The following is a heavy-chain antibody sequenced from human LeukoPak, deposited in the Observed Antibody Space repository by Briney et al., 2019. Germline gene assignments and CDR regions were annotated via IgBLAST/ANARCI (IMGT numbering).Heavy chain of an antibody. CDR1: GGSIISSSYY. CDR2: IDDSGST. Sequence: SETLSLTCTVSGGSIISSSYYWSWIRQPPVKGLEWIGTIDDSGSTYYNPSLKIRVTISVDTSKKQLSLKLRSVTAADTAVYYCARGGLTTVVNLWGQGTLVTVSS. D-gene: IGHD4-23*01. V-gene: IGHV4-39*01. CDR3: ARGGLTTVVNL. J-gene: IGHJ4*02.